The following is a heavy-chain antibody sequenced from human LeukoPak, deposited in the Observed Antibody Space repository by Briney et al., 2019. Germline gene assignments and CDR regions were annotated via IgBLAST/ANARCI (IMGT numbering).Heavy chain of an antibody. J-gene: IGHJ4*02. CDR3: ASEIENVDTGIEY. Sequence: SVKVSCKASGGSFNSFNINWVRQAPGQGLDLMGRVIPILGMANYAQKFQGRVKITADKSTTTAYMELSSLRSEDTAVYFCASEIENVDTGIEYWGQGTLVTVSS. D-gene: IGHD5-18*01. CDR2: VIPILGMA. CDR1: GGSFNSFN. V-gene: IGHV1-69*02.